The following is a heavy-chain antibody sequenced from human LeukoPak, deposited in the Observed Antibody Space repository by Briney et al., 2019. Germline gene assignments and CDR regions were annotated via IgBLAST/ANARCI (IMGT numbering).Heavy chain of an antibody. V-gene: IGHV3-21*01. CDR2: ISSGTTYI. CDR3: ARGGAGYVGASSFDY. CDR1: GFTFSSYS. Sequence: AGSLRLSCAASGFTFSSYSMNWVRQAPGKGLEWVSSISSGTTYINYADSVKGRFTISRDNAKNSLYLQMNSLRAEDTAVYYCARGGAGYVGASSFDYWGQGTLVTVSS. J-gene: IGHJ4*02. D-gene: IGHD1-26*01.